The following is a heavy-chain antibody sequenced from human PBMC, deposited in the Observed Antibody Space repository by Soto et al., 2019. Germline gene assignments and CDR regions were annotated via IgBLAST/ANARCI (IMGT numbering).Heavy chain of an antibody. Sequence: QVQLVQSGAEVKKPGASVKVSCKASGYTFTGYYMHWVRQAPGQGLEWMGWINPNSGGTNYAQKFQGWVTMPRDPSISTAYRELSRLRSDDTAVYYCARLYYYGSGRGGGFDYWGQGTLVTVSS. CDR3: ARLYYYGSGRGGGFDY. D-gene: IGHD3-10*01. J-gene: IGHJ4*02. CDR2: INPNSGGT. CDR1: GYTFTGYY. V-gene: IGHV1-2*04.